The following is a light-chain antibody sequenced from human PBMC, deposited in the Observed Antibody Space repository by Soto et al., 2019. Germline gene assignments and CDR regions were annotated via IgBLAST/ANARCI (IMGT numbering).Light chain of an antibody. J-gene: IGKJ2*01. CDR2: GAS. Sequence: ETVLTQSPGTLSLSPGERATLSCRASQSINSIYLAWYQQKPGQAPRLLIYGASSRATDIPDRFSGSRSGTDFTLTISRLEPEDFAVYYCQQYGGSPQMYTFGQGTILEIK. V-gene: IGKV3-20*01. CDR1: QSINSIY. CDR3: QQYGGSPQMYT.